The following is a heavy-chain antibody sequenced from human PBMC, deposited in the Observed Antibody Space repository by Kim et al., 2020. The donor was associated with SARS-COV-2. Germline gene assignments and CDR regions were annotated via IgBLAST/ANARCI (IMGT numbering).Heavy chain of an antibody. CDR2: INHSGST. V-gene: IGHV4-34*01. D-gene: IGHD3-10*01. J-gene: IGHJ4*02. CDR3: ARRPRVLLWFGESGYDY. Sequence: SETLSLTCAVYGGSFSGYYWSWIRQPPGKGLEWIGEINHSGSTNYNPSLKSRVTISVDTSKNQFSLKLSSVTAADTAVYYCARRPRVLLWFGESGYDYWGQGTLVTVSS. CDR1: GGSFSGYY.